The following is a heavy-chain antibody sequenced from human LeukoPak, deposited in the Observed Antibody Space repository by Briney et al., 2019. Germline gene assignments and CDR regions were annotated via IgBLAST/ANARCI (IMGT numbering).Heavy chain of an antibody. Sequence: AGSRRLSCAAAGFTFSSYAMSWVRQAPGKGLEWVSTITGSGGTTYYSDSVKGRFTISRDNSKNTLYLQMNSLRAEDTAVYYCARRYYDSSGYGFDYWGQGTLVTVSS. CDR3: ARRYYDSSGYGFDY. CDR2: ITGSGGTT. D-gene: IGHD3-22*01. J-gene: IGHJ4*02. CDR1: GFTFSSYA. V-gene: IGHV3-23*01.